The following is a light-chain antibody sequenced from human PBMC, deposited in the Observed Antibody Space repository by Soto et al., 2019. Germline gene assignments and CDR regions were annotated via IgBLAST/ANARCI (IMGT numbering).Light chain of an antibody. CDR1: SGHSSYA. J-gene: IGLJ3*02. V-gene: IGLV4-69*01. Sequence: QLVLTQSPSASACLGASVKLTCTLSSGHSSYAIAWHQQQPEKGPRYLMKLNSDGSHSKGDGIPDRFSGSSSGAERYLTISSLQSEDEADYYCQTWGTGFQVFGGGTKLTVL. CDR2: LNSDGSH. CDR3: QTWGTGFQV.